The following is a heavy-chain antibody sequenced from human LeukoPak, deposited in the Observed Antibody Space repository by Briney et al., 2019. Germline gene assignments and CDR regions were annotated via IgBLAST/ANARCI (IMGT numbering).Heavy chain of an antibody. D-gene: IGHD6-13*01. CDR3: ARDESIAAAGTED. V-gene: IGHV3-30*02. J-gene: IGHJ4*02. CDR1: GFAFSSYG. CDR2: IRYDGSNK. Sequence: GGSLRPSCAASGFAFSSYGMHWVRQAPGKGLEWVAFIRYDGSNKYYADSVKGRFTISRDNSKNTLYLQMNSLRAEDTAVYYCARDESIAAAGTEDWGQGTQVTVSS.